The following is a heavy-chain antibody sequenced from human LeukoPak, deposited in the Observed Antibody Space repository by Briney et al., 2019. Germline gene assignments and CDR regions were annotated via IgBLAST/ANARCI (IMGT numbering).Heavy chain of an antibody. CDR2: IYYSGST. J-gene: IGHJ6*02. D-gene: IGHD2-15*01. V-gene: IGHV4-59*01. CDR1: GGSISSYY. CDR3: ARGEVVVAATSSYYYGMDA. Sequence: SETLSLTCTVSGGSISSYYWSWIRQPPGKGLEWIGYIYYSGSTNYNPSLKSRVTISVDTSKNQFSLKLSSVTAADTAVYYCARGEVVVAATSSYYYGMDAWGQGTTVTVSS.